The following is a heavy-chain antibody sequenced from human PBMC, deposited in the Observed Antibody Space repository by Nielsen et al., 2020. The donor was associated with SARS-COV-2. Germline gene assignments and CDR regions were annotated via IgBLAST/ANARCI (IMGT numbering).Heavy chain of an antibody. V-gene: IGHV3-15*01. J-gene: IGHJ4*02. D-gene: IGHD3-16*01. CDR3: TTSTRGDYVWGGITFGVY. Sequence: GESLKISCAASGFTFSNAWMSWVRQAPGKGLEWVGRIKSKTDGGTTDYAAPVKGRFTISRDDSKNTLYLQMNSLKTEDTAVYYCTTSTRGDYVWGGITFGVYWGQGTLVTVSS. CDR1: GFTFSNAW. CDR2: IKSKTDGGTT.